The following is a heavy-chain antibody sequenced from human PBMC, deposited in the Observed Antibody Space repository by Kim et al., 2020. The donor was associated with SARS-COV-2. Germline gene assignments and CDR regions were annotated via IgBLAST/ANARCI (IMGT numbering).Heavy chain of an antibody. CDR1: GHTFTSHA. V-gene: IGHV1-18*04. CDR3: AASVLSDHYYGMDV. CDR2: ISGYSGNT. D-gene: IGHD3-3*01. J-gene: IGHJ6*02. Sequence: ASVKVSCKASGHTFTSHAISWVRQAPGQGLEWMGWISGYSGNTKYAQKFRGRVTVTTDTSTSTAYMELRSLTSDDTAVYYCAASVLSDHYYGMDVWGQGTTVTVSS.